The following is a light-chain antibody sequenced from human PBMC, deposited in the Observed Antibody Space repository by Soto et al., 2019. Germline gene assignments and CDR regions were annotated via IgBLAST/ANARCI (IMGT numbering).Light chain of an antibody. CDR2: EVS. V-gene: IGLV2-14*01. CDR3: NSQTTSGIRV. Sequence: ALTQPASVSGSPGQSITISCTGTSTDVGDSNHVSWYQHHPGKAPKLIIYEVSYRPSGVSNRFSGSKSAYTASLTISGLQAEDEADYYCNSQTTSGIRVFGTGTKVTVL. J-gene: IGLJ1*01. CDR1: STDVGDSNH.